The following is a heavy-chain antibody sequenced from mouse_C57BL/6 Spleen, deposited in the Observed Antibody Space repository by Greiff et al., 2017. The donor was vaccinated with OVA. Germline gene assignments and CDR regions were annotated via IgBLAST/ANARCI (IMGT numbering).Heavy chain of an antibody. J-gene: IGHJ2*01. D-gene: IGHD1-1*01. CDR1: GFTFSSYA. V-gene: IGHV5-4*03. CDR2: ISDGGSYT. CDR3: ARGGFITTVVDPFDY. Sequence: EVKLVESGGGLVKPGGSLKLSCAASGFTFSSYAMSWVRQTPEKRLEWVATISDGGSYTYYPDNVKGRFTISRDNAKNNLYLQMSHLKSEDTAMYYCARGGFITTVVDPFDYWGQGTTLTVSS.